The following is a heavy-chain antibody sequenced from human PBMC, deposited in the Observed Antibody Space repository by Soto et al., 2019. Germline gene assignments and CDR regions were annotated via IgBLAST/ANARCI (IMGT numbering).Heavy chain of an antibody. J-gene: IGHJ6*02. D-gene: IGHD2-2*01. CDR2: IKQDGSEK. CDR1: GFTFSNYW. V-gene: IGHV3-7*04. CDR3: AGVMSGTTSSAYGMDV. Sequence: GGSLRLSCAASGFTFSNYWMTWVRQAPGRGLEWVANIKQDGSEKNYVDSGKGRFNISRDNAKKSLYLQMNSLRAGDTAVYYCAGVMSGTTSSAYGMDVWGQGTTVTSP.